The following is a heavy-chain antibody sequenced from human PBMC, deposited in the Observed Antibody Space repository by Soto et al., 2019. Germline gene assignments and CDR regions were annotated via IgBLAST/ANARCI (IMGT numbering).Heavy chain of an antibody. J-gene: IGHJ4*02. D-gene: IGHD2-2*01. Sequence: PSETLSLTCAVSGDSISSGGFSRSWIRQPPGKGLEWIGYIYHSGTSFYNPSLKSRVTISVDGSKNQFSLKVNSVTAADTAVYYCARGRLVPAVNFDYWGLGTLVTVSS. V-gene: IGHV4-30-2*01. CDR3: ARGRLVPAVNFDY. CDR2: IYHSGTS. CDR1: GDSISSGGFS.